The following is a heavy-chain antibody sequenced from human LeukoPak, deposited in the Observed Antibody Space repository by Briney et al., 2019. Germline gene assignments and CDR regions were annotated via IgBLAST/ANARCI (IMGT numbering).Heavy chain of an antibody. Sequence: SETLSLTCTVSSGSINNYYWSWIRQPPGKGLEWIGYIYYSGSTNYNPSLKSRVTIAIDASKMQFSLKLTSATAADTAVYYCARRYRPNGICYFDYWGQGTLVTVSS. CDR2: IYYSGST. D-gene: IGHD2-8*01. V-gene: IGHV4-59*01. J-gene: IGHJ4*02. CDR3: ARRYRPNGICYFDY. CDR1: SGSINNYY.